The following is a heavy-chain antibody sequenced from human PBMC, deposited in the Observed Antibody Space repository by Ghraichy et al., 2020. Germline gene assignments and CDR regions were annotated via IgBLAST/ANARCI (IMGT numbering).Heavy chain of an antibody. CDR3: ARSRFGVVVKGYFDY. V-gene: IGHV3-53*01. CDR2: IYSGGST. CDR1: GFTVSSNY. J-gene: IGHJ4*02. D-gene: IGHD3-3*01. Sequence: GGSLRLSCAASGFTVSSNYMSWVRQAPGKGLEWVSVIYSGGSTYYADSVKGRFTISRDNSKNTLYLQMNSLRAEDTAVYYCARSRFGVVVKGYFDYWGQGTLVTVSS.